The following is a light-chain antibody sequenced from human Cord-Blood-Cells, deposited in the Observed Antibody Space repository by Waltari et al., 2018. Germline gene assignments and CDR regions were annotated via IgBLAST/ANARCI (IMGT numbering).Light chain of an antibody. CDR2: RNI. V-gene: IGLV1-47*01. CDR1: SSNIGSKY. Sequence: QSVLTQPPSASGTPGQRVTISCSGSSSNIGSKYVYWYQHLQGTAHKLCIYRNIRPPSGSPDRCSCSKSATSASLAISGLRAEDEADYYCAAWDDSLSGPVFVGGTKLTVL. CDR3: AAWDDSLSGPV. J-gene: IGLJ3*02.